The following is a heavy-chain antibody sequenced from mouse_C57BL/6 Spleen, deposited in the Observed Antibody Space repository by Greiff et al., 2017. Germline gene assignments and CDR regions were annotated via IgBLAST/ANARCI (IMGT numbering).Heavy chain of an antibody. V-gene: IGHV1-15*01. CDR2: IDPETGGT. J-gene: IGHJ4*01. Sequence: QVQLQQSGAELVRPGASVTLSCKASGYTFTDYEMHWVKQTPVHGLEWIGAIDPETGGTAYNQKFKGKAILTADKSTSTAYMELRSLTSEDSAVYYCTRNPDLGGAMDYWGQGTSVTVSS. D-gene: IGHD3-3*01. CDR3: TRNPDLGGAMDY. CDR1: GYTFTDYE.